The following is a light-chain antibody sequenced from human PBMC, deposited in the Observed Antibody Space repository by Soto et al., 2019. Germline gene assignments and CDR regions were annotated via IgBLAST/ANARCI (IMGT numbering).Light chain of an antibody. Sequence: EIVLTQSPATLSVSPVERVTLSCMASQSVSNNYLAWYQQKPGQAPRLLIYGASNRATGIPERFSGSGSGTDFTLTISRLEPQDSAMYYCQQYGSSPQTFGQGTKVDIK. J-gene: IGKJ1*01. CDR1: QSVSNNY. CDR3: QQYGSSPQT. CDR2: GAS. V-gene: IGKV3-20*01.